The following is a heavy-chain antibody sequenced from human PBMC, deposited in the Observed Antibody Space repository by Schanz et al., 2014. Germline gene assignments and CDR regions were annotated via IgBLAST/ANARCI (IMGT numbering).Heavy chain of an antibody. V-gene: IGHV1-18*01. D-gene: IGHD3-10*01. CDR2: INAHTGNT. Sequence: QVQLVQSGAEVKKPGASVKVSCKASGYIFGSHGMTWVRQAPGQGPELMGWINAHTGNTQYAQKFQGRVNMTRDTVTTTVHLELTRLRTDDTAIYYCARVHIATYHYNSPGAFDSWGQGTRVTVSS. CDR1: GYIFGSHG. J-gene: IGHJ3*02. CDR3: ARVHIATYHYNSPGAFDS.